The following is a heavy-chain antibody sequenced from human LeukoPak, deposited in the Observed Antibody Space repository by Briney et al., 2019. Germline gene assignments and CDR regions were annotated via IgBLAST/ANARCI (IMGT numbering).Heavy chain of an antibody. CDR2: ISGSGGST. D-gene: IGHD3-9*01. V-gene: IGHV3-23*01. Sequence: GGSLRLSCAASGFTFSSYAMSWVRQAPGKGLEWVSAISGSGGSTYYADSVNGRFTISRDNSKNTLYLQMNSLRAEDTAVYYCAKLTGYFDWLFSCGYFDYWGQGTLVTVSS. CDR1: GFTFSSYA. CDR3: AKLTGYFDWLFSCGYFDY. J-gene: IGHJ4*02.